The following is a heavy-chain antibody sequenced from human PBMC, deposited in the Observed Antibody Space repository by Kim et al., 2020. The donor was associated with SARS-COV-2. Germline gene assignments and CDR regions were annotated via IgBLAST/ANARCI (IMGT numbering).Heavy chain of an antibody. V-gene: IGHV1-2*02. D-gene: IGHD2-15*01. CDR1: GYTFSDYY. J-gene: IGHJ5*02. Sequence: ASVKVSCKGSGYTFSDYYVHWVRQAPGQGLEWMGWINPNSGGTKYTQKFQGRVTMTTDTSISTAYMDLSSLTSDDTAVYFCVRALSYCSGGSCYPWGQG. CDR3: VRALSYCSGGSCYP. CDR2: INPNSGGT.